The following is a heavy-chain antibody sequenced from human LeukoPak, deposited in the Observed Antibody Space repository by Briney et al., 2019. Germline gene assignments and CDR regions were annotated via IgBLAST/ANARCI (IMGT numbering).Heavy chain of an antibody. D-gene: IGHD6-13*01. CDR2: ISPILDIT. Sequence: SVKVSCKASGGTFSNYGISWVRQAPGQGLEWMGRISPILDITNYSQKFQGRVTLTADKSTNTAYMELSSLRSEDTAMYFCARDSARSSSWADHWGQGTLVTVSS. J-gene: IGHJ1*01. V-gene: IGHV1-69*04. CDR3: ARDSARSSSWADH. CDR1: GGTFSNYG.